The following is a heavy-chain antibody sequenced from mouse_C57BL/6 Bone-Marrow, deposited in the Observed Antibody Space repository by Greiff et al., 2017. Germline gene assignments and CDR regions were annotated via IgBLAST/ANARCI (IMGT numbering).Heavy chain of an antibody. J-gene: IGHJ4*01. V-gene: IGHV1-55*01. CDR1: GYTFTSYW. CDR3: ARAYYYGSSSYAMDY. Sequence: QLQQSGAELVKPGASVKMSCKASGYTFTSYWITWVKQRPGQGLEWIGDIYPGSGSTNYNEKFKSKATLTVDTSSSTAYMQLSSLTSEDSAVYYCARAYYYGSSSYAMDYWGQGTSVTVSS. D-gene: IGHD1-1*01. CDR2: IYPGSGST.